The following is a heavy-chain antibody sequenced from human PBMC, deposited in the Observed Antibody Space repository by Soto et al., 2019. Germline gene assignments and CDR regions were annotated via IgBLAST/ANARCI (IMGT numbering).Heavy chain of an antibody. Sequence: GVSLSLSCAASGFPFSSYGMHWVRPAPGEGLEWVAVISYDGSNKYYADSVKGRFTTSRDNSKNTLYLQMNSLRAEDTAVYYCAKDLVFWSGYYTGIYYGMDVWGQGTTVTVS. CDR1: GFPFSSYG. J-gene: IGHJ6*02. D-gene: IGHD3-3*01. CDR3: AKDLVFWSGYYTGIYYGMDV. CDR2: ISYDGSNK. V-gene: IGHV3-30*18.